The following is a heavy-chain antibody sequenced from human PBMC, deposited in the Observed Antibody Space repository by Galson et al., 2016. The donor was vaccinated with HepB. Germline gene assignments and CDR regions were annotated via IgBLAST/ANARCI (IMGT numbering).Heavy chain of an antibody. CDR3: ARQGWTTFDY. CDR2: MHSSGTN. CDR1: GASITTYY. J-gene: IGHJ4*02. Sequence: SETLSLTCTVSGASITTYYWSWIRQSAGKGLEWIARMHSSGTNNYNPSLTGRVTMSMDTSNNQFSLNVTSLTAEDTAVYICARQGWTTFDYWGQGTLVSVSS. D-gene: IGHD2/OR15-2a*01. V-gene: IGHV4-4*07.